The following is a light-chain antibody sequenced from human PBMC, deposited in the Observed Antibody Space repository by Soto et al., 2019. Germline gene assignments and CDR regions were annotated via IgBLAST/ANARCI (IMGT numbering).Light chain of an antibody. Sequence: DVQMTQSPSTLSASVGDRVTITCRASQSISRWLAWYQQKPGKAPKLLIYETSSLEDGVPSRFTGSGSGTEFSLTITSLQPEDFASYYCQQYKDYWTFGQGTKGGYQ. CDR3: QQYKDYWT. J-gene: IGKJ1*01. CDR2: ETS. CDR1: QSISRW. V-gene: IGKV1-5*03.